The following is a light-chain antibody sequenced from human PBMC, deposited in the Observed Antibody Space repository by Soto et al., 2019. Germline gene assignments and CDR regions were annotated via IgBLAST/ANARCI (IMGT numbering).Light chain of an antibody. CDR3: QQRNSGPLT. CDR1: QSVSSN. J-gene: IGKJ4*01. Sequence: DIVITQSPATLSVSPGERATLSCRTSQSVSSNLAWYQKKHGQAPRLLIYGAATRATGIPARFTGSVAGTEFPLTISSLVPEDFAFYYCQQRNSGPLTFRGGTKVDIK. CDR2: GAA. V-gene: IGKV3-15*01.